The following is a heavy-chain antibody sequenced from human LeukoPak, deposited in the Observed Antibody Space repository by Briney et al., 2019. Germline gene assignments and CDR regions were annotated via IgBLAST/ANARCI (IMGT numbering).Heavy chain of an antibody. V-gene: IGHV3-30-3*01. D-gene: IGHD3-3*01. CDR1: GFTFSSYS. J-gene: IGHJ4*02. CDR3: ARDGPTYYDFWSGYRN. Sequence: GGSLRLSCAASGFTFSSYSMHWVRQAPGKGLEWVAVISYGGSNKYYADSVKGRFTISRDNSKNTLYLQMNSLRPEDTAVYYCARDGPTYYDFWSGYRNWGQGTLVTVSS. CDR2: ISYGGSNK.